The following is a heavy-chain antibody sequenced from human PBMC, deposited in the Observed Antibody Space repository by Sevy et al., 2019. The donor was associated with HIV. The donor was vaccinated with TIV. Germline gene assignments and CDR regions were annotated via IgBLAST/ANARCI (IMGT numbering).Heavy chain of an antibody. J-gene: IGHJ4*02. CDR1: GFTVSSNY. V-gene: IGHV3-53*01. D-gene: IGHD3-22*01. Sequence: GGSLRLSCAASGFTVSSNYMSWVRQAPGKGLEWASVIYSGGSTYYADSVKGRFTISRDNSKNTLYLQMNSLRAEDTAVYYCARWAHYYDSSGFDYWGQGTLVTVSS. CDR3: ARWAHYYDSSGFDY. CDR2: IYSGGST.